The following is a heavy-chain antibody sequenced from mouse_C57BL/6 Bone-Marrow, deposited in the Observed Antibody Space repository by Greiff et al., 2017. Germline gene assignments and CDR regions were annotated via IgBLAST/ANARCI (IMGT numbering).Heavy chain of an antibody. V-gene: IGHV14-2*01. D-gene: IGHD2-4*01. J-gene: IGHJ3*01. Sequence: VQLQQSGAELVKPGASVKLSCTASGFNIKDYYMHWVKQRTEQGLEWIGRIDPEDGETKYDPKFQGKATITADTFSITAHLQLRTLTSEDTAVYYCASYNDYDWGFAYWGQGALVTVSA. CDR1: GFNIKDYY. CDR3: ASYNDYDWGFAY. CDR2: IDPEDGET.